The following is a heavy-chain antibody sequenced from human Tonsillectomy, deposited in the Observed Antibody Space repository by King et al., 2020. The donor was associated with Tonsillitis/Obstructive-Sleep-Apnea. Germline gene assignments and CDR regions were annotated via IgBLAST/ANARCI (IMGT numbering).Heavy chain of an antibody. D-gene: IGHD3-10*01. J-gene: IGHJ3*02. CDR1: GGSFSGYY. Sequence: VQLKQWGAGLLKPSETLSLTCAVYGGSFSGYYWSWIRQTPGKGMEWIGEINHGGSTNYNPSLKSRVTISLDTSKNQFSLKLSSVTAADTAVDYCAGLLLVTMVQGDAVDIWGQGTMVTVSS. V-gene: IGHV4-34*01. CDR3: AGLLLVTMVQGDAVDI. CDR2: INHGGST.